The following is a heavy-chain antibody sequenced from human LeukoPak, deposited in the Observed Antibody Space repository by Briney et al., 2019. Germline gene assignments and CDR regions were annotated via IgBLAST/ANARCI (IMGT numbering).Heavy chain of an antibody. CDR3: ARLYSSSWYFDY. CDR1: GGSISSGDYY. CDR2: IYYSRTT. J-gene: IGHJ4*02. D-gene: IGHD6-13*01. V-gene: IGHV4-30-4*01. Sequence: PSQTLSLTCTVSGGSISSGDYYWSWIRRPPGKGLEWIGYIYYSRTTYYNPSLKSRLTISVGTSKNQFSLKVTSVTAADTAVYYCARLYSSSWYFDYWGQGSLVTVSS.